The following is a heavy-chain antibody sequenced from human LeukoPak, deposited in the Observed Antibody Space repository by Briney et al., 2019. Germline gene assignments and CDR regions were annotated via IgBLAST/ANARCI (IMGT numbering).Heavy chain of an antibody. V-gene: IGHV3-23*01. Sequence: GGSLRLSCAASGFSFSTYDMHWVRQAPGKGLEWVSGIGRSGSTYYTDSVKGRFTISRDNSKNTLYLQMNSLRAEGTAVYYCAKGESFAFANWGQGTMVTVSS. CDR2: IGRSGST. CDR1: GFSFSTYD. D-gene: IGHD2-21*01. CDR3: AKGESFAFAN. J-gene: IGHJ3*02.